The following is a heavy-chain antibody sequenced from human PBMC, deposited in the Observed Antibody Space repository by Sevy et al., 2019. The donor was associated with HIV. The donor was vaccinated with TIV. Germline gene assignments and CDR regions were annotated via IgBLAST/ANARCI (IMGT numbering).Heavy chain of an antibody. CDR1: GFTFSNYC. J-gene: IGHJ4*02. D-gene: IGHD6-13*01. Sequence: GGSLRLSCAASGFTFSNYCMHWVRQVPGKGLEWVTFIRYDGSDKYYAASVKGRFTISRDDSKNTLYLQMDSLTPEDTAIYYCAKDLAGPGRRYFDYWGQGTLVTVSS. CDR2: IRYDGSDK. CDR3: AKDLAGPGRRYFDY. V-gene: IGHV3-30*02.